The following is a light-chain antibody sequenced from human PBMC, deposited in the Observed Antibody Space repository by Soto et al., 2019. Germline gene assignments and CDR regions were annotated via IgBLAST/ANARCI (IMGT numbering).Light chain of an antibody. CDR2: AAS. V-gene: IGKV1-6*01. CDR1: QGIRND. Sequence: AIQMTQSPSSLSASVGDRVTITCRASQGIRNDLGWYQQKPGKAPKLLIYAASSLQSGVPSRFSGSGSGTEFTLTISSLQPDDFATYYCQHYSGYSRTFGQGTKVDI. CDR3: QHYSGYSRT. J-gene: IGKJ1*01.